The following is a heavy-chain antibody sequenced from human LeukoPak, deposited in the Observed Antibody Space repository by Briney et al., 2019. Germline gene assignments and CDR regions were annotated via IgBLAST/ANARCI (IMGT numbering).Heavy chain of an antibody. V-gene: IGHV3-30*18. CDR3: AKEVGYGMDV. J-gene: IGHJ6*02. D-gene: IGHD1-26*01. CDR2: IPYDGSYK. CDR1: GFTFSTYG. Sequence: GGSLRLSCAASGFTFSTYGFHWVRQAPGKGLEWVAVIPYDGSYKYCADSVKGRFTISRDNSKNTLYLQMNTLRAEDTAVYYCAKEVGYGMDVWGQGTTVTVSS.